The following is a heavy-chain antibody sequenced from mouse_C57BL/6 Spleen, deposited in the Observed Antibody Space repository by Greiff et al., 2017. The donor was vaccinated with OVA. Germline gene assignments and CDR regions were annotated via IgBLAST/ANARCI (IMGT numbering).Heavy chain of an antibody. Sequence: VQLQQPGAELVKPGASVKLSCKASGYTFTSYWMQWVKQRPGQGLEWIGEIDPSDSYTNYNQKFKGKATLTVDTSSCTAYMQLSSLTSEDSAVYYCARITTVVASDYWGQGTTLTVSS. V-gene: IGHV1-50*01. J-gene: IGHJ2*01. D-gene: IGHD1-1*01. CDR1: GYTFTSYW. CDR3: ARITTVVASDY. CDR2: IDPSDSYT.